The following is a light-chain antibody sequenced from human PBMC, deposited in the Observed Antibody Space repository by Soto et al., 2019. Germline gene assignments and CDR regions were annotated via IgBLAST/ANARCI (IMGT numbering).Light chain of an antibody. Sequence: DIQMTQSPSTLSASVGDRVTITCRASQSISWWLAWYQQKPGRAPKLLINDVSNLESGVPSRFSGSGSGTEFTLTISSLQPDDFATYYCQQYHTYMYTFGQGTKLEIK. J-gene: IGKJ2*01. CDR2: DVS. V-gene: IGKV1-5*01. CDR3: QQYHTYMYT. CDR1: QSISWW.